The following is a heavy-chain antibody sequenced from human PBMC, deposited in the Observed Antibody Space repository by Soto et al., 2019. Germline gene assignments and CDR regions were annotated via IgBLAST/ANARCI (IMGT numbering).Heavy chain of an antibody. V-gene: IGHV1-24*01. J-gene: IGHJ4*02. D-gene: IGHD3-22*01. CDR3: ATKSYYDSSGYFY. CDR2: FDPEDGET. CDR1: GYTLTELS. Sequence: ASVKVSCKVSGYTLTELSMHWVRQAPGKGLEWMGGFDPEDGETIYAQKIQGRVTMTKDTSTDTAYKELSSLRSEDTAVYYCATKSYYDSSGYFYWGQGTLVTVSS.